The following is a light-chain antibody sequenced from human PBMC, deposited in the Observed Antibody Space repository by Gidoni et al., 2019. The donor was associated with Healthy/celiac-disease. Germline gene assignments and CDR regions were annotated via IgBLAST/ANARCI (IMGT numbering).Light chain of an antibody. CDR2: DAS. CDR1: QSVSSY. CDR3: QRGFT. V-gene: IGKV3-11*01. J-gene: IGKJ3*01. Sequence: EIVLTQSPATLSLSPGERATLSCRASQSVSSYLAWYQQKPGQAPRLLIYDASNRATGIPARFSGSGSGTDFTLTISSLEPEDFAVYYCQRGFTFXPXTKVDIK.